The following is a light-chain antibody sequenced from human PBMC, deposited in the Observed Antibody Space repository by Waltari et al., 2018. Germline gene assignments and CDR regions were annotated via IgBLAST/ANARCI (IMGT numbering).Light chain of an antibody. CDR1: QTSNGW. CDR3: QQYLLFWT. Sequence: DIKMTQSPSTLSASVGDRVTITCRASQTSNGWLAWYQQQPGTAPELLIHDASTLESGVPPRFSGSGSGTEFTLTISSVQPEDVATYYCQQYLLFWTFGQGTRVEIK. V-gene: IGKV1-5*01. J-gene: IGKJ1*01. CDR2: DAS.